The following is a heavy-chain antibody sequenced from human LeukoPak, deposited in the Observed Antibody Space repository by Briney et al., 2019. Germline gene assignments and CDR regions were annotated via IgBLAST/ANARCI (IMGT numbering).Heavy chain of an antibody. CDR2: IYYSGST. Sequence: PSETLSLTCTVSGGSISSYYWSWIRQPPGKGLEWIGYIYYSGSTNYNPSLRSRVTISVDTSKNQFSLKLSSVTAADTAVYYCARRVYGDYGNWFDPWGQGTLVTVSS. D-gene: IGHD4-17*01. J-gene: IGHJ5*02. V-gene: IGHV4-59*08. CDR1: GGSISSYY. CDR3: ARRVYGDYGNWFDP.